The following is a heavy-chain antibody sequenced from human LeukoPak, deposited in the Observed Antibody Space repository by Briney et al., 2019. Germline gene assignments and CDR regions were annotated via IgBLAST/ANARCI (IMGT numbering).Heavy chain of an antibody. CDR2: FSAYIGNT. Sequence: GPSVRASCTVSVYAFTGYGISWGRRAPGQGLRWLGGFSAYIGNTNYAQKLQGRVTMTTDTSTSTAYMELRSLRSDDTAVYYCALNYYGSGSYLDYWGQGTLVTVSS. CDR1: VYAFTGYG. D-gene: IGHD3-10*01. J-gene: IGHJ4*02. CDR3: ALNYYGSGSYLDY. V-gene: IGHV1-18*04.